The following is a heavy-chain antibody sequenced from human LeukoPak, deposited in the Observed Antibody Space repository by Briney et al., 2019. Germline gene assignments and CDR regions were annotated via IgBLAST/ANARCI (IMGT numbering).Heavy chain of an antibody. D-gene: IGHD2/OR15-2a*01. V-gene: IGHV3-23*01. CDR2: ISAGGGST. CDR1: QFTFSNYG. Sequence: GGSQSLSRATSQFTFSNYGMSWVRQDPGKGLEWVSSISAGGGSTYYGDSVKGRFTISRDNSKNTLYLQMNSLRAEDTAVYYCAKTIQGYIYAHFDYWVQGTLVTVSS. J-gene: IGHJ4*02. CDR3: AKTIQGYIYAHFDY.